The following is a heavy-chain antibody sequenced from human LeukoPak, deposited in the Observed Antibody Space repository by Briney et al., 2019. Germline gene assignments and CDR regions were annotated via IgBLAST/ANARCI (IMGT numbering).Heavy chain of an antibody. D-gene: IGHD5-18*01. CDR2: INSDGSST. J-gene: IGHJ4*02. CDR3: ARGGVYSYGSFDY. CDR1: GFTFSSYW. V-gene: IGHV3-74*01. Sequence: GGSLRLSCAASGFTFSSYWMHWVRQAPGKGLVWVSRINSDGSSTSYADSVKGRLTISRDKAKNTLYVQMNSMRAEDTAVYYCARGGVYSYGSFDYWGQGTLVTVSS.